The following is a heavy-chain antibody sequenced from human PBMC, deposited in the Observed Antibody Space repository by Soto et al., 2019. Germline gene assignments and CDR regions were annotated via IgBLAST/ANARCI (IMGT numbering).Heavy chain of an antibody. J-gene: IGHJ4*02. CDR3: ARGPLYYFDS. CDR1: GFTFSSYT. V-gene: IGHV3-21*02. Sequence: EVQLVESGGGLVKPGGSLRLSCEDSGFTFSSYTMNWVRRAPGKGLEWVSSISSRSTNTHYADSVRGRFTISRDNAKRSLYLLMNSLRGEDTAVYYCARGPLYYFDSWGQGTLVTVSS. CDR2: ISSRSTNT.